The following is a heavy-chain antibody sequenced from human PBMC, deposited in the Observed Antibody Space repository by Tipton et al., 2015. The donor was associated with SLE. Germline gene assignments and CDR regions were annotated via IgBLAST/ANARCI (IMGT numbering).Heavy chain of an antibody. V-gene: IGHV4-34*01. Sequence: LRLSCAVYGGSFSGYYWSWIRQPPGKGLEWIGEINHSGSTNYNPSPKSRVTISVDTSKNQFSLKLSSVTAADTAVYYCARGPRASIAARKAFDIWGQGTMVTVSS. J-gene: IGHJ3*02. CDR2: INHSGST. D-gene: IGHD6-6*01. CDR1: GGSFSGYY. CDR3: ARGPRASIAARKAFDI.